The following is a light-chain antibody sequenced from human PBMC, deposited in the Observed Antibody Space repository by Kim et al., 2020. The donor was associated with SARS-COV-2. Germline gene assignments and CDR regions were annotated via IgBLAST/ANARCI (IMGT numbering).Light chain of an antibody. V-gene: IGLV2-14*03. J-gene: IGLJ1*01. Sequence: GQSITISCPGTSGDIGNSNSVSWYQQHSGKAPRLMIYDVRDRPSGVSARFSGSKSANMASLTISGLRSEDEADYYCCSTSNTLDYVFGSGTKVTVL. CDR2: DVR. CDR1: SGDIGNSNS. CDR3: CSTSNTLDYV.